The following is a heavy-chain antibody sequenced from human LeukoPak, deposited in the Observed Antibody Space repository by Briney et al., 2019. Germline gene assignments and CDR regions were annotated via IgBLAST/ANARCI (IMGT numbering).Heavy chain of an antibody. CDR1: GFAFSSHW. CDR3: ARDGVPGGRDV. D-gene: IGHD3-16*01. V-gene: IGHV3-7*01. Sequence: GESLSLSCAPPGFAFSSHWMNWVRQAPGKGLAWVANVNRGGSDKNYVDSVKGRFTISRDNAKNSLYLQMNSLRVEDTAVYYCARDGVPGGRDVWGQGTTVTVS. J-gene: IGHJ6*02. CDR2: VNRGGSDK.